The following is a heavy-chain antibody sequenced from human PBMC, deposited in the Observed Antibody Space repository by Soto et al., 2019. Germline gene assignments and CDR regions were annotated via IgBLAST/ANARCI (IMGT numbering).Heavy chain of an antibody. V-gene: IGHV1-69*01. Sequence: QVQLVQSGAEVKKPGSSVKVSCKASGGRFRDYAITWVRQAPGQGLEWMGGIIPIFGTPKYAQKVQGRLTITADESTTTAYMELSSLRSEDTAVYYCARDIEYSGSYYSYYYFSMDVWGQGTTVTVSS. CDR3: ARDIEYSGSYYSYYYFSMDV. D-gene: IGHD1-26*01. J-gene: IGHJ6*02. CDR2: IIPIFGTP. CDR1: GGRFRDYA.